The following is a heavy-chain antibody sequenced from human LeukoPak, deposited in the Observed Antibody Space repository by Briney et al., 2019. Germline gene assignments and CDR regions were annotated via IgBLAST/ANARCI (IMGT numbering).Heavy chain of an antibody. V-gene: IGHV1-69*04. CDR3: ARYYYDSSGFSQTFFDY. Sequence: SVKVSCKASGGTFSSYAISWVRQAPGQGLEWMGRIIPIFGIANYAQKFQGKVTITADKSTSTAYMELSSLRSEDTAVYYCARYYYDSSGFSQTFFDYWGQGTLVTVSS. CDR2: IIPIFGIA. D-gene: IGHD3-22*01. CDR1: GGTFSSYA. J-gene: IGHJ4*02.